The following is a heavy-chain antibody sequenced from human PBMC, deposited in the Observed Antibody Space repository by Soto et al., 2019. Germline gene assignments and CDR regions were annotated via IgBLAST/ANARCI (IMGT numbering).Heavy chain of an antibody. V-gene: IGHV3-23*01. CDR1: GFTFSNYA. D-gene: IGHD6-19*01. J-gene: IGHJ5*02. Sequence: EVQLLESGGGLVQPGGSLRLSCAASGFTFSNYAMSWVRQAPGKGLEWVSAVSGSGGTTDYADSVRGRFTISRDNSKTTLYLQMSSLRAEDSAIYCCARCTVDTFVISGWCNWFDPLGQETLVSVSS. CDR3: ARCTVDTFVISGWCNWFDP. CDR2: VSGSGGTT.